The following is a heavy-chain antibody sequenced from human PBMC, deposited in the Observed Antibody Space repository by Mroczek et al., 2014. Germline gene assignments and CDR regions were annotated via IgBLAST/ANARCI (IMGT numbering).Heavy chain of an antibody. CDR1: GESFSGYY. D-gene: IGHD3-10*01. J-gene: IGHJ4*02. V-gene: IGHV4-34*01. Sequence: QVQLQQWGAGLLKPSETLSLTCAVYGESFSGYYWSWIRQPPGKGLEWIGEINHSGSTNYNPSLKSRVTISVDTSKNQFSLKLSSVTAADTAVYYCARTQYYYGSGSYYAFWGQGTLVTVSS. CDR2: INHSGST. CDR3: ARTQYYYGSGSYYAF.